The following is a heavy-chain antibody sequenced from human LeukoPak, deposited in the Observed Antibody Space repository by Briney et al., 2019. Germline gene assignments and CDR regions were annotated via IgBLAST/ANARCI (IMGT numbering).Heavy chain of an antibody. D-gene: IGHD2-2*02. CDR3: ARDLGGDIVVVPAAISGSYYYYYMDV. V-gene: IGHV1-2*02. CDR2: INPNSGGT. CDR1: GYTFTGYY. J-gene: IGHJ6*03. Sequence: ASVKVSCKASGYTFTGYYMHWVRQAPGQGLEWMGWINPNSGGTNYAQKFQGRVTMTRDTSISTAYMELSRLRSDDTAVYYCARDLGGDIVVVPAAISGSYYYYYMDVWGKGTTVTVSS.